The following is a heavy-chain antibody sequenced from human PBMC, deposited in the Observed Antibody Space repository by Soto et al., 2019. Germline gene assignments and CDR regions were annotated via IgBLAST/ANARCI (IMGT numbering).Heavy chain of an antibody. CDR2: ISNDGSNK. V-gene: IGHV3-30-3*01. Sequence: QVQLVESGGGVVQPGRSLRLSCAASTFTFSTYGMHWVRQASGKGLEWVAFISNDGSNKYYADSVKGRFTISRDNSRNTLYLQMNSLRADDTAVFYCAGEDLAAPGSTFDIWGQGTMVTVSS. D-gene: IGHD6-13*01. J-gene: IGHJ3*02. CDR1: TFTFSTYG. CDR3: AGEDLAAPGSTFDI.